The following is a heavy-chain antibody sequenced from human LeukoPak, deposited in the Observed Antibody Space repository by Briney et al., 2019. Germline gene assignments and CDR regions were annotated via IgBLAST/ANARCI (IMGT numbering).Heavy chain of an antibody. D-gene: IGHD2-15*01. Sequence: NPSETLSLTCAVYGGSFSGYYWSWIRQPPGKGLEWIGEINHRGSTNYNPSLKSRVTISVDTSRNQFSLKLISVTAADTAVYFWAGGERLRPFDPWGQGTLVTVSS. CDR3: AGGERLRPFDP. CDR2: INHRGST. V-gene: IGHV4-34*01. J-gene: IGHJ5*02. CDR1: GGSFSGYY.